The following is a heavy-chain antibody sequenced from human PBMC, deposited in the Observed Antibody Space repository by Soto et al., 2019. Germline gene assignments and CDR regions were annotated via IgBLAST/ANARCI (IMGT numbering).Heavy chain of an antibody. V-gene: IGHV3-48*03. CDR3: ERPGTSGYLFDY. Sequence: PGGSLRLSCEVSGFTFSDYEMIWVRQAPGKGLEWISYISKSGGGSIRYYADSVRGRFTISRDNTQNSVFLQLTSLRVEDTALYYPERPGTSGYLFDYWGQGSLVTVSS. J-gene: IGHJ4*01. D-gene: IGHD3-9*01. CDR1: GFTFSDYE. CDR2: ISKSGGGSIR.